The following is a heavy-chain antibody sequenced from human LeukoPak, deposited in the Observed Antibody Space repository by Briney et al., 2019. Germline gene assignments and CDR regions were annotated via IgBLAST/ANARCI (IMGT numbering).Heavy chain of an antibody. CDR3: ASPYYDILTGYYEMGYYFDY. V-gene: IGHV1-69*05. Sequence: SSVKVSCKGSGGTFSSYAISWVRQAPGQGLEWMGGIIPIFGTANYAQKFQGRVTITTDESTSTAYMELSSLRSEDTAVYYCASPYYDILTGYYEMGYYFDYWGQGTLVTVSS. CDR1: GGTFSSYA. J-gene: IGHJ4*02. CDR2: IIPIFGTA. D-gene: IGHD3-9*01.